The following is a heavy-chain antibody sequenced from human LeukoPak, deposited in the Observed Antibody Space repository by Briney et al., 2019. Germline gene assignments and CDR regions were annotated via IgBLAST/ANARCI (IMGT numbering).Heavy chain of an antibody. CDR2: ISGSGGSR. V-gene: IGHV3-23*01. CDR1: GGSFSGYY. Sequence: PSETLSLTCAVYGGSFSGYYCSGVRQAPRKGLEWVSAISGSGGSRYYADSVKGQFTSSRDNSKNTLYLQMDSLRAEDTAVYYCAKSGLLWFGDFDYWGEGTLVTVSS. J-gene: IGHJ4*02. D-gene: IGHD3-10*01. CDR3: AKSGLLWFGDFDY.